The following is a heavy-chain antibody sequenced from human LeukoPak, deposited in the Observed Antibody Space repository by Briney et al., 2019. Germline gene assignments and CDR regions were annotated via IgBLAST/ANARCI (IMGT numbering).Heavy chain of an antibody. CDR1: GGTFSSYA. CDR3: ARDRFYGDYGGYFDY. V-gene: IGHV1-69*04. CDR2: IIPILGIA. D-gene: IGHD4-17*01. J-gene: IGHJ4*02. Sequence: SVKVSCKASGGTFSSYAISWVRQAPGQGLEWMGRIIPILGIANYAQKFQGRVTITAGKSTSTAYMELSSLRSEDTAVYYCARDRFYGDYGGYFDYWGQGTLVTVSS.